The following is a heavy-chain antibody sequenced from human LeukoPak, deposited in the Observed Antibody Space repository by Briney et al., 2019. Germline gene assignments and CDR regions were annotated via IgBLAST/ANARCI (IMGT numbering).Heavy chain of an antibody. CDR2: IIPIFGTA. Sequence: SVTVSCKASGGTFSSYAISWVRQAPGQGLEWMGGIIPIFGTANYAQKFQGRVTITADESTSTAYMELSSLRSEDTAVYYCPREETGTGGNWFDPWGQGTLVTVSS. CDR3: PREETGTGGNWFDP. CDR1: GGTFSSYA. D-gene: IGHD1/OR15-1a*01. V-gene: IGHV1-69*13. J-gene: IGHJ5*02.